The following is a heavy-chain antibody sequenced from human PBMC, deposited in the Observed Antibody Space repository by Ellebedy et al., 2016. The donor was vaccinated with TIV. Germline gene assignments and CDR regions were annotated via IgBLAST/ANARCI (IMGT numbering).Heavy chain of an antibody. CDR2: ISYDGSNK. J-gene: IGHJ4*02. Sequence: GGSLRLSCAASGFTFSSYAMHWVRQAPGKGLEWVPVISYDGSNKYYADSVKGRFTISRDNSKNTLYLQMNSLRAEDTAVYYCARVDRRSALDYWGQGTLVTVSS. D-gene: IGHD2-2*03. V-gene: IGHV3-30-3*01. CDR3: ARVDRRSALDY. CDR1: GFTFSSYA.